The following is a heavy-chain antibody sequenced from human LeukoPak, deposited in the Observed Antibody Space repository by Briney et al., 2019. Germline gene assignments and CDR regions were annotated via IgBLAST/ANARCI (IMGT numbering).Heavy chain of an antibody. J-gene: IGHJ4*02. Sequence: ASVKVSCKASGYTFTSYDINWVRQATGQGLEWMGWMNPNSGNTGYAQKFQGRVTMTRNTSISTAYMELSSLRSEDTAVYYCARSRGINYGDYLDYWGQGTLATVSS. CDR2: MNPNSGNT. V-gene: IGHV1-8*01. CDR1: GYTFTSYD. CDR3: ARSRGINYGDYLDY. D-gene: IGHD4-17*01.